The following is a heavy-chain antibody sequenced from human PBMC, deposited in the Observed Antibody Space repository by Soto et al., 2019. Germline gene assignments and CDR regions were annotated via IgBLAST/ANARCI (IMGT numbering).Heavy chain of an antibody. CDR3: ARDTYDSSGYYYSLDY. D-gene: IGHD3-22*01. CDR1: GGTFSSYA. J-gene: IGHJ4*02. V-gene: IGHV1-69*13. Sequence: SVKVSWKASGGTFSSYAISWVRQAPGQGLEWMGGIIPIFGTANYAQKFQGRVTITADESTSTAYMELSSLRSEDTAVYYCARDTYDSSGYYYSLDYWGQGTLVTVSS. CDR2: IIPIFGTA.